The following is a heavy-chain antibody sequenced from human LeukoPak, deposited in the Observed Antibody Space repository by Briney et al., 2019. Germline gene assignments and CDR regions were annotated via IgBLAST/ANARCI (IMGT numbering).Heavy chain of an antibody. CDR3: ASGARGGYDILTGYYGNWFDP. J-gene: IGHJ5*02. D-gene: IGHD3-9*01. CDR2: IYHSGST. CDR1: GGSISSGGYS. Sequence: SQTLSLTCAVSGGSISSGGYSWSWIRQPPGKGLEWIGYIYHSGSTYYNPSLKSRVTISVDRSKNQFSLKLSSETAADTAVYYCASGARGGYDILTGYYGNWFDPWGQGTLVTVSS. V-gene: IGHV4-30-2*01.